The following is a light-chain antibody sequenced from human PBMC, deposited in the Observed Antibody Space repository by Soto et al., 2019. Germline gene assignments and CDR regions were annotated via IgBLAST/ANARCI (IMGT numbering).Light chain of an antibody. V-gene: IGLV2-14*01. CDR3: SLYTSIRV. CDR2: EVS. CDR1: SSDVGDYNY. J-gene: IGLJ3*02. Sequence: QSALTQPASVSGSPGQSITISCTVTSSDVGDYNYVSWYQHHPGKAPKLMIYEVSNRPSGVSNRFSGSKSGNTASLTISGLQAEDEADYYCSLYTSIRVFGGGTKLTVL.